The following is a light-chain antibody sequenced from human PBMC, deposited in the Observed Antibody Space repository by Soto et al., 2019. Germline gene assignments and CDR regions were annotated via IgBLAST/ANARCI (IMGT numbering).Light chain of an antibody. J-gene: IGLJ2*01. CDR1: SSDVGSYNL. CDR2: EGS. Sequence: QSALTQPASGSGSPGQSVTISCTGTSSDVGSYNLVSWYQQHPGKAPKLMIYEGSKRPSGVSNRFSGAKSGNTAYLTISGRQAEDEADYYCCSSAGRSTSVVFGGGTKLTVL. CDR3: CSSAGRSTSVV. V-gene: IGLV2-23*01.